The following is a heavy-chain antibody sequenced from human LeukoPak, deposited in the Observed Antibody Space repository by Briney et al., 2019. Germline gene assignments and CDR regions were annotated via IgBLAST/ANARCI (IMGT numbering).Heavy chain of an antibody. CDR2: IWSAENNK. V-gene: IGHV3-33*06. Sequence: GGSLRLSCAASGFTFRNYDMHWVRQAPGKGLEWVAVIWSAENNKYYADSVQGRFTISRDNSKNTVFLQMNSLRAEDTAVYYCAKDDDVSSRYSRFENWGQGTLVTVSS. J-gene: IGHJ4*02. CDR3: AKDDDVSSRYSRFEN. CDR1: GFTFRNYD. D-gene: IGHD3-22*01.